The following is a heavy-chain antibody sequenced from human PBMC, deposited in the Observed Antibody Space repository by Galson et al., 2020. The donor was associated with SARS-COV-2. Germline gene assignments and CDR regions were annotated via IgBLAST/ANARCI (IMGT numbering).Heavy chain of an antibody. CDR1: GFTFSGYW. J-gene: IGHJ4*01. CDR2: IKEDGSEK. V-gene: IGHV3-7*03. Sequence: GGSLRLSCAASGFTFSGYWMSWVRQAPGKGLEWVANIKEDGSEKNYVESVRGRSTISRDNTKNSLYLLMNRLRAEDTAVYYCARGARQSTYWGHGTLVIVSS. CDR3: ARGARQSTY.